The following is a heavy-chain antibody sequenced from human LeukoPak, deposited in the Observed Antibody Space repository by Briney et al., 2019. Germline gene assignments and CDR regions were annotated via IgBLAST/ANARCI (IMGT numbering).Heavy chain of an antibody. V-gene: IGHV5-51*01. D-gene: IGHD2-15*01. CDR2: IYPGDCDT. J-gene: IGHJ4*02. Sequence: GESLTISCKGSGYSFTNYWIGWVRQMSGKGLAWMGIIYPGDCDTRYSPSFQGQVTISADKSISTAYLQWSSLKASDTAMYYCARLTKYCSGATCYQKYYFDYWGQGTLVTVSS. CDR3: ARLTKYCSGATCYQKYYFDY. CDR1: GYSFTNYW.